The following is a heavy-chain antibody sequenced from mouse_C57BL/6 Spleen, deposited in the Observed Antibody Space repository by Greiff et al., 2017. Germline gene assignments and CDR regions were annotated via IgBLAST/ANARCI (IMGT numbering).Heavy chain of an antibody. D-gene: IGHD2-2*01. Sequence: EVHLVESGGGLVKPGGSLKLSCAASGFTFSDYGMHWVRQAPEKGLEWVAYISRGSSTIYYADTVKGRFTISRDNAKNTLFLQMTSLRSEDTAMYYCARRLHPSFDVWGTGTTVTVSS. CDR2: ISRGSSTI. CDR3: ARRLHPSFDV. J-gene: IGHJ1*03. CDR1: GFTFSDYG. V-gene: IGHV5-17*01.